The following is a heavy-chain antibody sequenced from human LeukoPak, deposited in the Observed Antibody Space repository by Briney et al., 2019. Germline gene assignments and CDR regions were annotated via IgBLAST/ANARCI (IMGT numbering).Heavy chain of an antibody. CDR1: GFTFSSYE. CDR3: AREFDSTSCSEVDC. D-gene: IGHD2-2*01. Sequence: GGSLRLSCAASGFTFSSYEMNWVRQAPGKGLEWVSYISSSGSTIYYADSVKGRFTISRDNAKNSLYLQMNSLRAEDTAVYYCAREFDSTSCSEVDCWGQGTLVTVSS. CDR2: ISSSGSTI. V-gene: IGHV3-48*03. J-gene: IGHJ4*02.